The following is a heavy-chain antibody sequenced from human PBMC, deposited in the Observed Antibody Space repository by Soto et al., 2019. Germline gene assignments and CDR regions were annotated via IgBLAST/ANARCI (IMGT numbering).Heavy chain of an antibody. V-gene: IGHV4-31*03. CDR3: ARGPTPSWSSYRFSYFDS. D-gene: IGHD3-16*02. CDR2: ISYSGYT. Sequence: SETLSLTCTVSGASISSAAYYWSRIRQRPGEGLEWIGFISYSGYTFQNPSLKSRLLLSVATSKNQFSLELSFVTAADTAVYYCARGPTPSWSSYRFSYFDSWGPGSLATVSS. J-gene: IGHJ4*01. CDR1: GASISSAAYY.